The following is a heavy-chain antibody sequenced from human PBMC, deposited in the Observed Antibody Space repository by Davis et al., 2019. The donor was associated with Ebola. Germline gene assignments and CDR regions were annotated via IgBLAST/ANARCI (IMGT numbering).Heavy chain of an antibody. Sequence: PGGSLRLSCEASGFTFDDYPMHWVRQAPGKGLEWVSLISGDSDITSYADSVKGRFTISRDNSKNSLYLQMNSLRTEDTALYYCAKDGHVRGAGGFDYWGQGILVTVSS. CDR3: AKDGHVRGAGGFDY. V-gene: IGHV3-43*02. J-gene: IGHJ4*02. D-gene: IGHD3-16*01. CDR1: GFTFDDYP. CDR2: ISGDSDIT.